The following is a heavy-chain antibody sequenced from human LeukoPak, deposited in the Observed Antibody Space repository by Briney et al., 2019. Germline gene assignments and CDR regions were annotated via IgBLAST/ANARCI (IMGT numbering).Heavy chain of an antibody. CDR1: GFTFSIYG. Sequence: GGSLRLSFAASGFTFSIYGVHWVRQAPGKGLDWVAGIWEDGSNIHYADSVKGRFTISRDNSKNTLYLQMNRLRREDTAVHYCARPGYNSGWYEYWGQGTLVTVSS. D-gene: IGHD6-19*01. CDR2: IWEDGSNI. CDR3: ARPGYNSGWYEY. V-gene: IGHV3-33*03. J-gene: IGHJ4*02.